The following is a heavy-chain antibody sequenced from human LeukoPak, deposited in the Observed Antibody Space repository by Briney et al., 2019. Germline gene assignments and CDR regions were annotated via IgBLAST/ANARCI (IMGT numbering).Heavy chain of an antibody. J-gene: IGHJ4*02. CDR3: ARDYRGVFDY. V-gene: IGHV3-7*01. Sequence: PGGSLRLSCAASGFTFSSYWMTWVRQAPGKGLEWVANANQGETEKYYVDSVKGRFTISRDNAKNSLYLQMNSLRAEDTAVYFCARDYRGVFDYWGQGTLVTVSS. CDR1: GFTFSSYW. D-gene: IGHD3-16*01. CDR2: ANQGETEK.